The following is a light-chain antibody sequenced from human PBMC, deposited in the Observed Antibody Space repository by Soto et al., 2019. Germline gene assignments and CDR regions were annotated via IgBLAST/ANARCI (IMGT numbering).Light chain of an antibody. CDR1: QSLVHSDGIAY. J-gene: IGKJ5*01. CDR3: MQGTHWPIT. CDR2: KVS. V-gene: IGKV2-30*02. Sequence: DVVRTYSPLSLPFTLVHPASISCRSNQSLVHSDGIAYFSWFQQRPGRSPRRLIYKVSNRDSGVPARFSGSGSGTDFALKISRVEAEDVGVYYCMQGTHWPITFGQGTRLEIK.